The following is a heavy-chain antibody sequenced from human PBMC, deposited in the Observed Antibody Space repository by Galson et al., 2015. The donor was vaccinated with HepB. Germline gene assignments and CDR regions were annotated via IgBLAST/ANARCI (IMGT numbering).Heavy chain of an antibody. V-gene: IGHV3-21*01. CDR2: ISSSSSYI. CDR1: GFTFSSYS. D-gene: IGHD7-27*01. Sequence: SLRLSCAASGFTFSSYSMNWVRQAPGKGLEWVSSISSSSSYIYYADSVKGRFTISRDNAKNSLYLQMDSLRAEDTAVYYCAGKVTGDSRADWYFDLWGRGTLVTVSS. CDR3: AGKVTGDSRADWYFDL. J-gene: IGHJ2*01.